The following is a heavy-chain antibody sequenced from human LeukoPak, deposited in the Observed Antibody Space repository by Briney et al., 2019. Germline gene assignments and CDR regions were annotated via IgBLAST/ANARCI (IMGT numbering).Heavy chain of an antibody. V-gene: IGHV3-64*01. CDR1: EFTFSNYA. D-gene: IGHD4-17*01. CDR2: ISTNGGNT. Sequence: GGSLRLPCAASEFTFSNYAMHWVRQAPGKGLEYVSAISTNGGNTYYANSVKGRFTISRDNSKNTLYLQMGSLRAEDMAVYYCARGMTTVTWAFDIWGQGTMVTVSS. CDR3: ARGMTTVTWAFDI. J-gene: IGHJ3*02.